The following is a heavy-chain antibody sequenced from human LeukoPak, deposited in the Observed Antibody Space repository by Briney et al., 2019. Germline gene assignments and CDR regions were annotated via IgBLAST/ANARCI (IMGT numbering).Heavy chain of an antibody. CDR1: RFTFSSYA. Sequence: GGSLRLSCAASRFTFSSYALHWVRQAQGKGLEWVAVISYDGSNKYYADSVKGRFTISRDNSKNTLYLQMNSLRAEDTAVYYCARDPSPYDTSGYYWYYFDYWGQGTLVTVSS. V-gene: IGHV3-30-3*01. CDR2: ISYDGSNK. CDR3: ARDPSPYDTSGYYWYYFDY. J-gene: IGHJ4*02. D-gene: IGHD3-22*01.